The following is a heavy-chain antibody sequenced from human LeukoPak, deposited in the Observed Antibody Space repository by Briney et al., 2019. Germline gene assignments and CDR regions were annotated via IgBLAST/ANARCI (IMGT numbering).Heavy chain of an antibody. CDR3: ARRKNPGRFDY. V-gene: IGHV4-59*08. J-gene: IGHJ4*02. CDR1: GGSISSYY. Sequence: SETLSLTCTVSGGSISSYYWSWIRQPPGKGLEWIGYIYYSGSTNYNPSLKSRVTISVDTSKNQFSLKLSSVTTADTAVYYCARRKNPGRFDYWGQGTLVTVSS. CDR2: IYYSGST.